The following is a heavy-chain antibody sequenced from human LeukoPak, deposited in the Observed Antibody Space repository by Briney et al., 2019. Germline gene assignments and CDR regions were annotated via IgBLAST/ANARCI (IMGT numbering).Heavy chain of an antibody. CDR2: ISSDGSST. D-gene: IGHD3-22*01. CDR3: AKGETPYYYDSSGYLY. Sequence: GGSLRLSCAASGFTFSSYWMHWVRQAPGKGLVWVSRISSDGSSTSYADSVKGRFTISRDNAKNSLYLQMNSLRAEDTALYYCAKGETPYYYDSSGYLYWGQGTLVTVSS. J-gene: IGHJ4*02. CDR1: GFTFSSYW. V-gene: IGHV3-74*01.